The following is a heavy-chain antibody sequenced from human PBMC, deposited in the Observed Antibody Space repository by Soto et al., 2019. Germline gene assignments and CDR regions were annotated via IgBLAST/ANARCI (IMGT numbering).Heavy chain of an antibody. CDR1: GFTVSNNY. CDR2: IYAGGSP. Sequence: GGSLRLSCAASGFTVSNNYITWVRQAPGKGLEWVSLIYAGGSPAYTESVKGRFTISRDTSKNTVYLQMNSLRAEDTAVYYCAKYSSSAGWFDPWGQGTLVTVSS. CDR3: AKYSSSAGWFDP. J-gene: IGHJ5*02. D-gene: IGHD6-6*01. V-gene: IGHV3-53*01.